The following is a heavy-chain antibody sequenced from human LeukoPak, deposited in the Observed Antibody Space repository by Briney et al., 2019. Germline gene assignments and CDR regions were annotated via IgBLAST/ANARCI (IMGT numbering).Heavy chain of an antibody. CDR3: ARVLDTAMVGGFDY. CDR1: GFTFSSYA. Sequence: GGSQRLSCAASGFTFSSYAMSWVRQAPGKGLEWVSAISGSGGSTYYADSVKGRFTISRDNAKNSLYLQMNSLRAEDTAVYYCARVLDTAMVGGFDYWGQGTLVTVSS. D-gene: IGHD5-18*01. V-gene: IGHV3-23*01. J-gene: IGHJ4*02. CDR2: ISGSGGST.